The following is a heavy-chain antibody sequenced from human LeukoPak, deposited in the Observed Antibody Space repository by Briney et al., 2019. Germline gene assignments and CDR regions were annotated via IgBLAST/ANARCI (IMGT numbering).Heavy chain of an antibody. J-gene: IGHJ4*02. Sequence: SETLSLTCTVSGGSISSYYWSWIRQPPGKGLEWIGYIYYSGSTNYNPSLKSRVTISIDTSKNQFPLKLTSVTAADTAVYYCARVGEAVAGFRAPYFDYWGQGTLVTVSS. CDR3: ARVGEAVAGFRAPYFDY. D-gene: IGHD6-19*01. CDR1: GGSISSYY. CDR2: IYYSGST. V-gene: IGHV4-59*01.